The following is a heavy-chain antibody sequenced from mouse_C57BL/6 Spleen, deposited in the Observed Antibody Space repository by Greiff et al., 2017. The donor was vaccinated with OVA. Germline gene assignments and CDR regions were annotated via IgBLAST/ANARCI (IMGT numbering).Heavy chain of an antibody. J-gene: IGHJ2*01. Sequence: QVQLQQSGAELMKPGASVKLSCKATGYTFTSYWITWVKQRPGQGLEWIGDIYPGSGSTNYNEKFKSKATLTVDTSSSTAYMQLSSLTSEDSAVYYCARGAYGSSYHFDYWGQGTTLTVSS. CDR1: GYTFTSYW. V-gene: IGHV1-55*01. CDR3: ARGAYGSSYHFDY. D-gene: IGHD1-1*01. CDR2: IYPGSGST.